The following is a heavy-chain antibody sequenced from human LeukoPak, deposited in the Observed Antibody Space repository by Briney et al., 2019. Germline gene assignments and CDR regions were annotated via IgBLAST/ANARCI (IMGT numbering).Heavy chain of an antibody. J-gene: IGHJ4*02. CDR2: ISSSSSYI. CDR1: GFTFSSYS. D-gene: IGHD3-3*01. V-gene: IGHV3-21*01. CDR3: ARDYGPIFGVAFDY. Sequence: GSLRLSCAASGFTFSSYSMNWVRQAPGKGLEWVSSISSSSSYIYYADSVKGRFTISRDNAKNSLYLQMNSLRAEETAVYYCARDYGPIFGVAFDYWGQGTLVTVSS.